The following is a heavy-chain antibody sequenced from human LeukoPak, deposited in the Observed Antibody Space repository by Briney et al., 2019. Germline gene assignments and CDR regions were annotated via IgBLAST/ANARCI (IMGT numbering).Heavy chain of an antibody. CDR2: IYNSGST. D-gene: IGHD2-8*01. J-gene: IGHJ4*02. Sequence: SETLSLTCSVSGDSISTYYWNWIRQPAGKGLEWIGSIYNSGSTNYNPSLKSRVTMSVDTSKNQFSLKLSYVTAADTAVYYCERDFLRSKWYYFEYWGQGTLVTVSS. CDR1: GDSISTYY. CDR3: ERDFLRSKWYYFEY. V-gene: IGHV4-4*07.